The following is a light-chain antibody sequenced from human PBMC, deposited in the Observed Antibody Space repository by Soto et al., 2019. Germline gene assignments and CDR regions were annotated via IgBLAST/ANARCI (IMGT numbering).Light chain of an antibody. V-gene: IGKV1-39*01. J-gene: IGKJ3*01. CDR3: QQSYSTPFT. CDR1: QSLSGY. Sequence: DIQMTQSPSSLSASVGDRVTITCRASQSLSGYLNWYQQKPGKAPKLLIYAASSLQSVVPSRFSGSGSGTDFTLTIRSLQPEDFATYYCQQSYSTPFTFGPGTKVDIK. CDR2: AAS.